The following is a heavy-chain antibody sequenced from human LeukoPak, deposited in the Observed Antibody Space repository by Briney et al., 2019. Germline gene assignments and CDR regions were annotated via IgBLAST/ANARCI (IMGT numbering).Heavy chain of an antibody. D-gene: IGHD4-17*01. Sequence: PSETLSLTCTVSGGSISSSSYYWGWIRQPPGKGLEWIGSIYYSGSTNYNPSLKSRVTISVDTSKNQFSLKPSSVTAADTAVYYCARGTTTRNNWFDPWGQGNLVTVSS. J-gene: IGHJ5*02. V-gene: IGHV4-39*07. CDR3: ARGTTTRNNWFDP. CDR1: GGSISSSSYY. CDR2: IYYSGST.